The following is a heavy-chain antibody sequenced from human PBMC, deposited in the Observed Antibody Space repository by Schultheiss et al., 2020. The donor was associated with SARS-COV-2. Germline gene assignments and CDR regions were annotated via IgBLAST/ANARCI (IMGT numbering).Heavy chain of an antibody. CDR3: ARLLYDILTGYDDGMDV. CDR1: GFTFGSYG. Sequence: GGSLRLSCAASGFTFGSYGMHWVRQAPGKGLEWVAVIWYDGSNKYYADSVKGRFTISRDNAKNSLYLQMNSLRAEDTAVYYCARLLYDILTGYDDGMDVWGQGTTVTVSS. CDR2: IWYDGSNK. D-gene: IGHD3-9*01. V-gene: IGHV3-33*01. J-gene: IGHJ6*02.